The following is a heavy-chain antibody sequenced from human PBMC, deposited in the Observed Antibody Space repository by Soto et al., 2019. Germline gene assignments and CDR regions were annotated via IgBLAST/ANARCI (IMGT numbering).Heavy chain of an antibody. Sequence: QVQLVESGGGVVQPGRSLRLSCAASGFTFSSYGMHWVRQAPGKGLEGVAVIWYDGSNKYYADSVKGRFTISRDNSKTTMYLQMNSLRAEDTSVYYCAREGRLEDSISGDYYYYGMDVWGQGTTVTVSS. J-gene: IGHJ6*02. D-gene: IGHD6-6*01. CDR1: GFTFSSYG. CDR2: IWYDGSNK. CDR3: AREGRLEDSISGDYYYYGMDV. V-gene: IGHV3-33*01.